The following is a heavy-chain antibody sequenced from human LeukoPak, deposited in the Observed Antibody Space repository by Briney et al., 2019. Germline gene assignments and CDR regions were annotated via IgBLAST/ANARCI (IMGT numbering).Heavy chain of an antibody. J-gene: IGHJ3*02. Sequence: PSETLSLTCTVSGGSINNYYWSWIRQPPGKGLEWIGYIYYSGSTNYNPSLKSRVTISVDTSKNQFSLKLSSVTAADTAVYYCASSPGGTGAFDIWGQGTKVTVSS. V-gene: IGHV4-59*01. CDR2: IYYSGST. D-gene: IGHD1-1*01. CDR1: GGSINNYY. CDR3: ASSPGGTGAFDI.